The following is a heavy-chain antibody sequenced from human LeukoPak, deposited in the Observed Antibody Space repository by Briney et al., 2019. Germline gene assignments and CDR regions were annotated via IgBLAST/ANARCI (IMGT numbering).Heavy chain of an antibody. CDR3: AKLMVRGTSFDY. V-gene: IGHV3-23*01. J-gene: IGHJ4*02. Sequence: GGSLRLSCAASGFTFSGYAMSWVRQAPGKGLEWVSAISGSGGSTYYADSVKGRFTISRDNSKNTLYPQMNSLRAEDTAVYYCAKLMVRGTSFDYWGQGTLVTVSS. CDR2: ISGSGGST. D-gene: IGHD3-10*01. CDR1: GFTFSGYA.